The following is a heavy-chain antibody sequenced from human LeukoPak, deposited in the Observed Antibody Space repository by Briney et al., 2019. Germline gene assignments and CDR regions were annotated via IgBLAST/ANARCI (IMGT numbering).Heavy chain of an antibody. V-gene: IGHV4-59*01. CDR2: IHYTVGT. J-gene: IGHJ6*03. CDR1: GVSISSYY. Sequence: SETLSLTCTVSGVSISSYYWNWIRQPPGKGLEWIGYIHYTVGTNYNPSLKSRATISLNTSKNQFPLKLNSVTAADAAVYYCVSPSMDVWGKGTTVTISS. CDR3: VSPSMDV.